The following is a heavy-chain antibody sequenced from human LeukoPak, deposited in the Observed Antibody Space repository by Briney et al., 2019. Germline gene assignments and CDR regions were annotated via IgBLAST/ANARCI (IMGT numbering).Heavy chain of an antibody. Sequence: ASVKVSCKVSGYTLSELSMHWVRQAPGEGLEWMGGFDPEDGETIYAQKFQGRVTMTEDTSTDTAYMELSSLRSEDTAVYFCAARKTYYYDSSGYFYWGQGTLVTVSS. CDR1: GYTLSELS. J-gene: IGHJ4*02. V-gene: IGHV1-24*01. D-gene: IGHD3-22*01. CDR3: AARKTYYYDSSGYFY. CDR2: FDPEDGET.